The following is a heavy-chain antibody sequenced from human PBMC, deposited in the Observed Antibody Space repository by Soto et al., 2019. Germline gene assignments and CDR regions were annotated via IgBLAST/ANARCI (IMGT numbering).Heavy chain of an antibody. CDR1: GGTFSSYA. J-gene: IGHJ4*02. CDR2: IIPIFGTA. Sequence: QVQLVQSGAEVKKPGSSVKVSCKASGGTFSSYAISWVRQAPGQGVEWMGGIIPIFGTANYAQKFQGRVTITADESTSTAYMELSSLRSEDTAVYYCASSRRHSSSWPLVPFDYWGQGTLVTVSS. CDR3: ASSRRHSSSWPLVPFDY. D-gene: IGHD6-13*01. V-gene: IGHV1-69*01.